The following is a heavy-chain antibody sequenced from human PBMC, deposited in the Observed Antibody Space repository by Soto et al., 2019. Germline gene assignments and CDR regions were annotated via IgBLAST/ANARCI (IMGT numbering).Heavy chain of an antibody. V-gene: IGHV3-33*01. D-gene: IGHD3-9*01. CDR1: GFSFSSYG. CDR3: ARGAHYDILSGYGGYYYYGLDV. Sequence: PGGSLRLSCAASGFSFSSYGMHWVRQAPGKGLEWVALIWYDEGNKYYADSVKGRFTISRDNSKNTLYLQMNSLRAEDTAVYYCARGAHYDILSGYGGYYYYGLDVWGQGTTVTVSS. CDR2: IWYDEGNK. J-gene: IGHJ6*02.